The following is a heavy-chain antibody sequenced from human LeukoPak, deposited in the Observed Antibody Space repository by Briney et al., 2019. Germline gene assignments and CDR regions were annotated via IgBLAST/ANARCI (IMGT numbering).Heavy chain of an antibody. CDR2: ISGSGGST. V-gene: IGHV3-23*01. CDR1: GFTFSSYA. J-gene: IGHJ3*02. D-gene: IGHD3-9*01. Sequence: GGSLRLSCAASGFTFSSYAMSWVRQAPGKGLEWVSAISGSGGSTYYADSVKGRFTISRDNSKNTLYLQMNSLRAEDTAVYYCARGLRNFDWSYDAFDMWGQGTMVIVSS. CDR3: ARGLRNFDWSYDAFDM.